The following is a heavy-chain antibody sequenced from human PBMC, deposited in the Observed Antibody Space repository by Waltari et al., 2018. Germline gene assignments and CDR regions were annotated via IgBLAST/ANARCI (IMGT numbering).Heavy chain of an antibody. V-gene: IGHV4-59*01. CDR2: IYYTGST. J-gene: IGHJ5*02. CDR3: ARGGGGDWEWFDP. Sequence: QVQLQESRPSLLKPSGPLSLICPVSGGAIVGFYWSWVRQPPGKGLDWIGYIYYTGSTSFNPSLKSRVTMSVDTSKNQFSLKLSSVTAADTAFYYCARGGGGDWEWFDPWGQGTLVTVSS. CDR1: GGAIVGFY. D-gene: IGHD2-21*02.